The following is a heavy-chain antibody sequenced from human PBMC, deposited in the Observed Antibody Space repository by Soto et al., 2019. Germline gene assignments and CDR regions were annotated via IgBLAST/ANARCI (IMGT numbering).Heavy chain of an antibody. Sequence: QVQLVQSGAEVKKPGASVKVSCKASGYAFSAYGITWVRQAPGQGLEWMGWISSSSGKRKYSQRLQGRVTMTTDTAPTTAYLELRSLRSDDTAVYYCAGGATGATPLQHGGQGTLVTVSS. J-gene: IGHJ1*01. CDR2: ISSSSGKR. CDR3: AGGATGATPLQH. V-gene: IGHV1-18*01. CDR1: GYAFSAYG. D-gene: IGHD4-17*01.